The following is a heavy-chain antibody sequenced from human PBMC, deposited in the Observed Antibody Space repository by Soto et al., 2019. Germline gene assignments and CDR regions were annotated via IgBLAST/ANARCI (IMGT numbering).Heavy chain of an antibody. J-gene: IGHJ4*02. CDR2: ISGSGGST. V-gene: IGHV3-23*01. Sequence: GGSLRLSCAASGFTFSSYAMSWVRQAPGKGLEWVSAISGSGGSTYYADSVKGRFTISRDNSKNTVYLQMSSLRGEDTAIYYCAKTFGSNWLLDYWGRGTLVTVSS. CDR1: GFTFSSYA. D-gene: IGHD6-13*01. CDR3: AKTFGSNWLLDY.